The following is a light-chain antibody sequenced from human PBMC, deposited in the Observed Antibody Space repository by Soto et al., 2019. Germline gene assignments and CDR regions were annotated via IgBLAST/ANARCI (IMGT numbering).Light chain of an antibody. V-gene: IGKV3-11*01. Sequence: DIVLTQSPATLSLSPGERATLSCRASQSVSSYLAWYQQKTGQAPRLLIYDASNRATGIPARFSGSGSGTDFTLTISSLEPEDFAVYYSQQRSNWPPTFGQGTKVEIK. CDR2: DAS. CDR3: QQRSNWPPT. CDR1: QSVSSY. J-gene: IGKJ1*01.